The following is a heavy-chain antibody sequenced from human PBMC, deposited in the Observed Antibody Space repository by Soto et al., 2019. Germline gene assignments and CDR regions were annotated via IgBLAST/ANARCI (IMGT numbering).Heavy chain of an antibody. D-gene: IGHD2-15*01. J-gene: IGHJ6*02. CDR2: IYYSGST. V-gene: IGHV4-31*03. Sequence: SETLSLTCTVSGGSISSGGYYWSWIRQHPGKGLEWIGYIYYSGSTYYNPSLKSRVTISVDTSKNQFSLKLSSVTAADTAVYYCARDRHCSGGSCYPYYYYGMDVWGQGTTVTVSS. CDR1: GGSISSGGYY. CDR3: ARDRHCSGGSCYPYYYYGMDV.